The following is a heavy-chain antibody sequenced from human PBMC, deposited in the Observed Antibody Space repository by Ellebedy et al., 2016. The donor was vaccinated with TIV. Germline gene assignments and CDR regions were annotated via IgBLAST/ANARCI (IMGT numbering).Heavy chain of an antibody. V-gene: IGHV4-34*01. CDR2: INHSGST. CDR1: GGSFSGYY. J-gene: IGHJ1*01. CDR3: ARVHVSVDRAEYFQH. D-gene: IGHD3-16*01. Sequence: SETLSLXCAVYGGSFSGYYWSWIRQPPGKGLEWIGEINHSGSTNYNPSLKSRVTISVDTSKNQFSLKLSSVTAADTAVYYCARVHVSVDRAEYFQHWGQGTLVTVSS.